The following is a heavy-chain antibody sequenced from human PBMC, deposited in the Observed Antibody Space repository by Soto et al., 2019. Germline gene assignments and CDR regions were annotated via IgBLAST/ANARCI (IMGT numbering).Heavy chain of an antibody. Sequence: SETLSLTCIVSGGSISSVGYYWSWIRQHPGKCLEWIGYIFYFGXXXYNPSLKXXVTISVDTSNXRFSLXRLSVTAADTAVYYCARSVDPWGQGTLVTVSS. CDR2: IFYFGXX. CDR1: GGSISSVGYY. CDR3: ARSVDP. J-gene: IGHJ5*02. V-gene: IGHV4-31*01.